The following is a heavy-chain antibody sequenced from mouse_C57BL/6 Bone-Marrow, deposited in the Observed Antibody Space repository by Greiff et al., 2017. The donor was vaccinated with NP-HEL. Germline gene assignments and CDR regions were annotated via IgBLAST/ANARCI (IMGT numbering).Heavy chain of an antibody. D-gene: IGHD2-3*01. V-gene: IGHV1-63*01. J-gene: IGHJ3*01. CDR1: GYTFTNYW. Sequence: VQLQQSGAELVRPGTSVKMSCKASGYTFTNYWIGWAKQRPGHGLEWIGDIYPGGGYTNYNEKFKGKATLTADKSSSTAYMQFSSLTSEDSAIYYCARRRGYDGYSFAYWGQGTLVTVSA. CDR2: IYPGGGYT. CDR3: ARRRGYDGYSFAY.